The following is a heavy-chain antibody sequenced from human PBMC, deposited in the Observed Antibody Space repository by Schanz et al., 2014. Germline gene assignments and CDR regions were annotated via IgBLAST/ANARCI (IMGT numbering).Heavy chain of an antibody. V-gene: IGHV4-39*07. CDR1: GGSMSSNRDY. J-gene: IGHJ5*01. Sequence: QLQLQESGPGLVKPSETLSLSCTVSGGSMSSNRDYWAWIRQPPGKGLEWIGRIYSTGSTNYNPSLKSRVTISKDTSKNQFSLKLTSVTAADTAVYYCARDMVENWFDSWGQGTLVTVSS. D-gene: IGHD3-10*01. CDR3: ARDMVENWFDS. CDR2: IYSTGST.